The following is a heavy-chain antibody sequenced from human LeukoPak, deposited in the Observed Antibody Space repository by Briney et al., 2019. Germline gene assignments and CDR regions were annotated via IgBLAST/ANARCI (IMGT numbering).Heavy chain of an antibody. Sequence: GGSLRLSCAASGFTFSSYSMNWVRQAPGKGLEWVSSSSSSSSYIYYADSVKGRFTISRDNAKNSLYLQMNSLRAEDTAVYYCARGDIFTMTTGWFDPWGQGTLVTVSS. V-gene: IGHV3-21*01. CDR3: ARGDIFTMTTGWFDP. D-gene: IGHD4-17*01. J-gene: IGHJ5*02. CDR1: GFTFSSYS. CDR2: SSSSSSYI.